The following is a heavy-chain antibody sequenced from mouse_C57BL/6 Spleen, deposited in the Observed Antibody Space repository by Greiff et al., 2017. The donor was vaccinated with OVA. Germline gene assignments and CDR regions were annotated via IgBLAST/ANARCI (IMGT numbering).Heavy chain of an antibody. Sequence: QVQLKQSDAELVKPGASVKISCKASGYTFTDHTIHWMKQRPEQGLEWIGYIYPRDGSTKYNEKFKGKATLTADKSSSTAYMQLNSLTSEDSAVYFCARGGLYYGNYEGVFDYWGQGTTLTVSS. D-gene: IGHD2-1*01. V-gene: IGHV1-78*01. J-gene: IGHJ2*01. CDR3: ARGGLYYGNYEGVFDY. CDR1: GYTFTDHT. CDR2: IYPRDGST.